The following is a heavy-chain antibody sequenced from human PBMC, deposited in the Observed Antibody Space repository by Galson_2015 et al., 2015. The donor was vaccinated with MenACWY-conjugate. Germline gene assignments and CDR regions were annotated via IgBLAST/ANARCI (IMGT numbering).Heavy chain of an antibody. CDR1: GGSINSETYW. D-gene: IGHD3-16*01. J-gene: IGHJ5*02. Sequence: SETLSLTCTVSGGSINSETYWWVWIRQPPGKGLEWIGSIHYSRTTHYNPSLESRVTMSVDTSRNQFSLKVSSVSAADTAVYYCARLPRGINLILEGSWGQGILVTVSS. CDR2: IHYSRTT. CDR3: ARLPRGINLILEGS. V-gene: IGHV4-39*01.